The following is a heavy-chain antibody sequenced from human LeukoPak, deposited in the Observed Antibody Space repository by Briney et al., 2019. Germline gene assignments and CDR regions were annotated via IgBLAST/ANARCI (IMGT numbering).Heavy chain of an antibody. V-gene: IGHV4-39*01. Sequence: PSETLSLTCTVSGGSISSSSYYWGWIRQPPGKGLEWIGSICYSGSTYYNPSLKSRVTISVDTSKNQFSLKLSSVTAADTAVYYCARQESFDWLYLSHSDYWGQGTPVTVSS. CDR3: ARQESFDWLYLSHSDY. CDR1: GGSISSSSYY. CDR2: ICYSGST. J-gene: IGHJ4*02. D-gene: IGHD3-9*01.